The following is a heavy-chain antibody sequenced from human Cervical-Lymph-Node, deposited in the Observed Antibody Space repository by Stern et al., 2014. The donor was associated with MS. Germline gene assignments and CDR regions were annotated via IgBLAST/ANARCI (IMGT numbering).Heavy chain of an antibody. Sequence: QVQLVQSGGGVVQPGRSLRLSCAASGFTLSSYGMHWVRQAPGKGLEGVAIIWYDGSNIYYADSVKGRFTISKDNSKNTLYLQMNSLGAEDTAVYYCVRDMWSSRSFDYWGQGTLVTVSS. CDR2: IWYDGSNI. CDR1: GFTLSSYG. D-gene: IGHD2-21*01. CDR3: VRDMWSSRSFDY. J-gene: IGHJ4*02. V-gene: IGHV3-33*01.